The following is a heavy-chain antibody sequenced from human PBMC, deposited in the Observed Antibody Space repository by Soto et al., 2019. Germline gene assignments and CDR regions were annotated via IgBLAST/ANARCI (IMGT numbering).Heavy chain of an antibody. CDR3: AKPSVPRPRKPVTFDF. J-gene: IGHJ5*01. CDR2: ISGSGGST. Sequence: EVQLLESGGGLVQPGGSLRLSCAASGFTFSSYAMSWVRQAPGKGLEWVSAISGSGGSTYYADSVKGRFTISRDNSKITLYRQMNSLRVDDTAVYYGAKPSVPRPRKPVTFDFWGQGTLVTVSS. D-gene: IGHD4-17*01. CDR1: GFTFSSYA. V-gene: IGHV3-23*01.